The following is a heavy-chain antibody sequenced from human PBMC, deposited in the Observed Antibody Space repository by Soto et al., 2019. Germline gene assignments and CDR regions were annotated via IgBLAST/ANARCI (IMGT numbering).Heavy chain of an antibody. V-gene: IGHV4-31*03. Sequence: PSETMSLTCSVSGAALNSGNYYWSWIRQVPGKGLEWIGHIYVTGAVDYNPSPRDRITISQDTSERQFSLNLRLVTAADTAVYYCARLRIATNTYKWFDPWGKGTLVTVSS. CDR1: GAALNSGNYY. CDR2: IYVTGAV. J-gene: IGHJ5*02. CDR3: ARLRIATNTYKWFDP. D-gene: IGHD2-21*01.